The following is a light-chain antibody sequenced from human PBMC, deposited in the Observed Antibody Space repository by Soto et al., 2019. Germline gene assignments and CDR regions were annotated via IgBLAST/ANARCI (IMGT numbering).Light chain of an antibody. CDR3: QQYGTSLGRT. CDR1: QSVTSSY. CDR2: GAS. J-gene: IGKJ1*01. V-gene: IGKV3-20*01. Sequence: EIVLTQSPGTLSLSPGERATLSCWASQSVTSSYLAWYQQKPGQAPRLLIYGASNRATSIPDRFSGSRSGTDFTLTINRLEPDDFAVYYCQQYGTSLGRTFGQRTKAEIK.